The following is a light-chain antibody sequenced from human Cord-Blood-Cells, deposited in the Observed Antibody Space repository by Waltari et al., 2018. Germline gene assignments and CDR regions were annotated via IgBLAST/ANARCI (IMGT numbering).Light chain of an antibody. V-gene: IGLV2-23*03. CDR2: EGS. CDR3: CSYAGSSTFV. Sequence: QSALTQPASVSGSPGQSITLSCPGTSSDVGSYNLFPWYQQPPGKAPKLMIYEGSKRPSGVSNRFSGSKSGNTASLTISGLQAEDEADYCCCSYAGSSTFVFGGGTKLTVL. J-gene: IGLJ2*01. CDR1: SSDVGSYNL.